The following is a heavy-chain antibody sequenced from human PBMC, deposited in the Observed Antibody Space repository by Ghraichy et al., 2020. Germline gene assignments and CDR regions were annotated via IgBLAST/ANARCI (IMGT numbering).Heavy chain of an antibody. Sequence: GGSLRLSCAASGFTFSSYAMSWVRQAPGKGLEWVSAISGSGGSTYYADSVKGRFTISRDNSKNTLYLQMNSLRAEDTAVYYCAKGHRYNWNYLDWFDPWGQGTLVTVSS. CDR3: AKGHRYNWNYLDWFDP. J-gene: IGHJ5*02. D-gene: IGHD1-7*01. CDR2: ISGSGGST. V-gene: IGHV3-23*01. CDR1: GFTFSSYA.